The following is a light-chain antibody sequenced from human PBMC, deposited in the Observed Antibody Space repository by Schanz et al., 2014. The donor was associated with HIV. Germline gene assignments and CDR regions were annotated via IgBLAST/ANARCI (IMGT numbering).Light chain of an antibody. CDR2: KAS. V-gene: IGKV1-5*03. J-gene: IGKJ2*02. CDR1: ESISEW. CDR3: LQYDSKSWT. Sequence: QLTQSPSTLSASVGDRVSITCRTSESISEWMAWYQQKPGKAPKLLIYKASSLESGVPSRFRGSGSGREFTLIISSLQPDDVATYFCLQYDSKSWTFGQGTKLDIQ.